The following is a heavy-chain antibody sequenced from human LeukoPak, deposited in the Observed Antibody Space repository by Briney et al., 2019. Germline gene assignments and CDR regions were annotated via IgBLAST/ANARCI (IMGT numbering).Heavy chain of an antibody. J-gene: IGHJ6*02. CDR1: GGSISGTYY. CDR3: ARMYYYGMDV. Sequence: SETLSLTCTVSGGSISGTYYWSWIRQPPGKGLEWIGYIYYSGSTNYNPSLKSRVTISVDTSKNQFSLKLSSVTVADTAVYYCARMYYYGMDVWGQGTTVTVSS. V-gene: IGHV4-59*08. CDR2: IYYSGST.